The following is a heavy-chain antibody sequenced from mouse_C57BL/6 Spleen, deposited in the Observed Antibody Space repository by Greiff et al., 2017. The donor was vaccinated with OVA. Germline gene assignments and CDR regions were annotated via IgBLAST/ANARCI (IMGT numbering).Heavy chain of an antibody. Sequence: QVQLQQPGAELVRPGSSVKLSCKASGYTFTSYWMHWVKQRPIQGLEWIGNIDPSDSETHYNQKFKDKATLTVDKSSSTAYMQLSSLTSEDSAVYDCARSPGSSWYFDVWGTGTTVTVSS. V-gene: IGHV1-52*01. D-gene: IGHD1-1*01. CDR2: IDPSDSET. CDR3: ARSPGSSWYFDV. J-gene: IGHJ1*03. CDR1: GYTFTSYW.